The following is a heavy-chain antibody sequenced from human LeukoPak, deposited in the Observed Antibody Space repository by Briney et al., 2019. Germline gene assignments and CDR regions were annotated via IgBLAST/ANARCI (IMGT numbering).Heavy chain of an antibody. D-gene: IGHD5-24*01. CDR3: ARDLDDYNALPPFFQH. J-gene: IGHJ1*01. CDR2: IKQDGSEK. Sequence: GGSLRLSCAASGFIFSSYCMSWVRQSPGKGLEWVANIKQDGSEKYNVDSVKGRFTIPRDNAKNSLYLQMNSLRAEDTAIYYCARDLDDYNALPPFFQHWGQGTLVTVSS. CDR1: GFIFSSYC. V-gene: IGHV3-7*03.